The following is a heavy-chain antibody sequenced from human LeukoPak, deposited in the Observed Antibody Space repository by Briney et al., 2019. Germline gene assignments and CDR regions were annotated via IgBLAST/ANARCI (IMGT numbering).Heavy chain of an antibody. D-gene: IGHD6-13*01. V-gene: IGHV1-2*02. CDR2: INPNSGGT. CDR1: GYTFTGYY. Sequence: ASVKVSCKASGYTFTGYYMHWVRQAPGQGLEWMGWINPNSGGTNYAQKLQGRVPMTTDTSTSTAYMELRSLRSDDTAVYYCARLYSSSWPVLPSPYFDYWGQGTLVTVSS. CDR3: ARLYSSSWPVLPSPYFDY. J-gene: IGHJ4*02.